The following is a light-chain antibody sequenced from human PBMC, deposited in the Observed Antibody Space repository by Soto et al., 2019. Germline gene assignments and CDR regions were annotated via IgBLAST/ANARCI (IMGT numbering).Light chain of an antibody. J-gene: IGLJ1*01. CDR2: DVS. CDR1: SSDVGGYNY. Sequence: QSALTQPASVSGSPGQSITISCTGTSSDVGGYNYVSWYQQHPGKAPKLMIYDVSHRPSGVSNRFSGSKSGNTASLPISGLQAEDEADYYCSSYTSSRTLLYVFGTGTKLTVL. CDR3: SSYTSSRTLLYV. V-gene: IGLV2-14*01.